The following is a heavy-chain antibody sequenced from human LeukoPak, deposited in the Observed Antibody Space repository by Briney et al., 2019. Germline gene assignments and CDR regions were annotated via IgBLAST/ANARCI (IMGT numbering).Heavy chain of an antibody. CDR1: GGSISSSSYY. CDR3: ARTVDPWDFGDAFDI. J-gene: IGHJ3*02. CDR2: IYYSGST. V-gene: IGHV4-39*01. D-gene: IGHD4-23*01. Sequence: SETLSLTCTVSGGSISSSSYYWGWIRQPPGKGLEWIGSIYYSGSTYYNPSLKSRVTISVDTSKNQFSLKLSSVTAADTAVYYCARTVDPWDFGDAFDIWGQGTMVTVSS.